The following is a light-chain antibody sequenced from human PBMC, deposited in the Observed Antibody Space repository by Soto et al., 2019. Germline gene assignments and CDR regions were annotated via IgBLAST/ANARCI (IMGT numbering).Light chain of an antibody. CDR3: QQRARWPWT. Sequence: PGEGATLSCRASQSVRSGSLAWYQQKPGQAPRLLIYGASSRATDIPDRFSGSGYGTDFILTISRLEPEDFAVYYCQQRARWPWTFGQGTKVDIK. V-gene: IGKV3D-20*02. J-gene: IGKJ1*01. CDR1: QSVRSGS. CDR2: GAS.